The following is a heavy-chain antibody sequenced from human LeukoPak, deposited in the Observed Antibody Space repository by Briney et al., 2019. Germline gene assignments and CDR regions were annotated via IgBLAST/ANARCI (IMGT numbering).Heavy chain of an antibody. D-gene: IGHD3-22*01. CDR3: ARDTLSDYYDSSGLGY. J-gene: IGHJ4*02. CDR1: GFTFSSYG. Sequence: GGSLRLSCAASGFTFSSYGMHWVRQAPGKGLEWVAVISYDGSNKYYADSVKGRFTISRDNSKNTLYLQMNSLRAEDTAVYYCARDTLSDYYDSSGLGYWGQGTLVTVSS. CDR2: ISYDGSNK. V-gene: IGHV3-30*19.